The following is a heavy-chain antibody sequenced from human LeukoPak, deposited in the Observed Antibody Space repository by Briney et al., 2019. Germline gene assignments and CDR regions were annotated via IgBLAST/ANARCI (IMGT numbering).Heavy chain of an antibody. CDR3: ARDRDIVATTNYFDY. Sequence: PGGSLRLSCAASGFTFSSYGMSWVRQAPGKGLEWVSAISGSGGSTYYADSVKGRFTISRDNAKNSLYLQMNSLRAEDTAVYYCARDRDIVATTNYFDYWGQGTLVTVSS. V-gene: IGHV3-23*01. J-gene: IGHJ4*02. CDR2: ISGSGGST. D-gene: IGHD5-12*01. CDR1: GFTFSSYG.